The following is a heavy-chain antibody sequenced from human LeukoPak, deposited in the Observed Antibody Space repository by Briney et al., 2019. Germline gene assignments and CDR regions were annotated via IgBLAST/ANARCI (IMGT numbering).Heavy chain of an antibody. D-gene: IGHD6-6*01. Sequence: GGSLRLSCAASGFTFSSYAMTWVRQPPGKGLEWAGCIKSKIDGGTTDFAAPVNGRFTISRDDSKDTLYLQINSLKAEDTAAYYCTTDRAIAVRPVFDSWGQGTLVTVSS. V-gene: IGHV3-15*01. CDR3: TTDRAIAVRPVFDS. CDR1: GFTFSSYA. CDR2: IKSKIDGGTT. J-gene: IGHJ4*01.